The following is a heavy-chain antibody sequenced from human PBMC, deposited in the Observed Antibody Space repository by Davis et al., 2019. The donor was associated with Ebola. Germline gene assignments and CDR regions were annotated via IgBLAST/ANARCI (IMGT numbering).Heavy chain of an antibody. Sequence: PSETLSLTCTVSGVSIIDHYWSCIRQSPGKGLEWIGYIDYRGRSTYKPSLRSRITISVDMSKNQFSLKLSSVTAADTAVYYCARDSSHVSGRVPLDSWGQGTLVTVSS. CDR2: IDYRGRS. V-gene: IGHV4-59*11. J-gene: IGHJ4*02. CDR3: ARDSSHVSGRVPLDS. CDR1: GVSIIDHY. D-gene: IGHD3/OR15-3a*01.